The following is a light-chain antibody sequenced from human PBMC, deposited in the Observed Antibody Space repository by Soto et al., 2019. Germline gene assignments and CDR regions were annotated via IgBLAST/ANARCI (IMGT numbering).Light chain of an antibody. CDR2: GAS. CDR3: QQYGGSPIT. CDR1: QSVSRR. V-gene: IGKV3-20*01. Sequence: EVVLTQSPGTLSLSPGGIATLSCSASQSVSRRLAWYQQRPGQSPRLLISGASMRASGVPVRFIGSGSGTDFTLTITRLEPEDFAVYYCQQYGGSPITFGLGTRLEIK. J-gene: IGKJ5*01.